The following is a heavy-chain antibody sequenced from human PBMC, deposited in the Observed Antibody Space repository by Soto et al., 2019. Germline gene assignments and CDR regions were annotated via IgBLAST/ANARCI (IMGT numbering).Heavy chain of an antibody. Sequence: SETLSLTCTVSGGSISSYYWSWIRQPPGKGLEWIGYIYYSGSTNYNPSLKSRVTISVDTSKNQFSLKLSSVTAADTVVYYCARLGYYDSSGYYVGYWGQGTLVTVSS. CDR2: IYYSGST. CDR1: GGSISSYY. D-gene: IGHD3-22*01. CDR3: ARLGYYDSSGYYVGY. J-gene: IGHJ4*02. V-gene: IGHV4-59*08.